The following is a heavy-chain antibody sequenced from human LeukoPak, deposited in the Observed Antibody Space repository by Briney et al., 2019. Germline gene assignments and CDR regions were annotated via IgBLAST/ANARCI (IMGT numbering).Heavy chain of an antibody. CDR2: IYYSGST. CDR3: ARHPGYSSGWYPFDY. D-gene: IGHD6-19*01. V-gene: IGHV4-39*01. Sequence: SETLSLTCTVSGGSISSSSYYWGWIRQPPGKGLEWIGSIYYSGSTYYNPSLKSRVTISVDTSKNQFSLKLSSVTAADTAVYYCARHPGYSSGWYPFDYWGQGTLVTVSS. J-gene: IGHJ4*02. CDR1: GGSISSSSYY.